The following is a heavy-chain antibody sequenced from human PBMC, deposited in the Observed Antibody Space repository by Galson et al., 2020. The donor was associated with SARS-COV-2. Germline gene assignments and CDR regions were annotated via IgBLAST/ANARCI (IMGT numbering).Heavy chain of an antibody. J-gene: IGHJ4*02. V-gene: IGHV6-1*01. Sequence: SQTLSLTCAISGDSVSSNSVAWNWIRQSPSRGLEWLGRTYYRSKWYNDYAVSVKSRITINPDTSKNQFSLQLNSVTPEDTAVYYCARDRHRSLSGYSSGRVDYWGQGTLVTVSS. CDR3: ARDRHRSLSGYSSGRVDY. D-gene: IGHD6-19*01. CDR1: GDSVSSNSVA. CDR2: TYYRSKWYN.